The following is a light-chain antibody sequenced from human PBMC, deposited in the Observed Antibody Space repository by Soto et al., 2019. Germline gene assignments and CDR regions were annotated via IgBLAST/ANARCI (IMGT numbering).Light chain of an antibody. V-gene: IGKV3-20*01. CDR1: QSVRSTL. CDR2: DAS. Sequence: EVVLTQSPGTLSLSPGERATHTCRASQSVRSTLLAWYQQKPGQAPRLLIYDASRRATGIPDRFSGSGSGTDFALTISSLEPEDFAVYYCQLYGTSPVFTFGPGTKVDI. CDR3: QLYGTSPVFT. J-gene: IGKJ3*01.